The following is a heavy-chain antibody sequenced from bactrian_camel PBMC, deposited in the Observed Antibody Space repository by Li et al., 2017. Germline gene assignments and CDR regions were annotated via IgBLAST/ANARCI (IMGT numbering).Heavy chain of an antibody. CDR1: GYLYCSDD. V-gene: IGHV3S40*01. D-gene: IGHD2*01. CDR3: AADSVYSLAETYFSTCGRPARGSGPDDPF. CDR2: IYTGTLST. Sequence: PLVESGGGSVQAGGSLRLSCAASGYLYCSDDMSWYRQVPGKEREGIAAIYTGTLSTYYRDSVKGRFTISRDNAKNTVYLQMNSLRPEDTGVYYCAADSVYSLAETYFSTCGRPARGSGPDDPFWGLGTQVTVS. J-gene: IGHJ4*01.